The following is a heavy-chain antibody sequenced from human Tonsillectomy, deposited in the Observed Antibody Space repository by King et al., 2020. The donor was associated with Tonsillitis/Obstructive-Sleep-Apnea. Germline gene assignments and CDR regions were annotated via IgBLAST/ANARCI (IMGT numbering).Heavy chain of an antibody. CDR1: GFTVSSNY. CDR3: ARVRLELRGAFDY. Sequence: ELQLQESGGGLIQPGGSLRLSCAASGFTVSSNYMSWVRQAPGKGLEWVSVIYSGGSTYYADSVKGRFTISRDNSKNTLYLQMNSLRAEDTAVYYCARVRLELRGAFDYWGQGTLVTVSS. D-gene: IGHD1-7*01. J-gene: IGHJ4*02. CDR2: IYSGGST. V-gene: IGHV3-53*01.